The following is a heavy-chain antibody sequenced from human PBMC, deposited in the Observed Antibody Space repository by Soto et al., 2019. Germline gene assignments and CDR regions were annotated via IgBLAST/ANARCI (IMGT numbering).Heavy chain of an antibody. D-gene: IGHD5-12*01. CDR1: GYTFTSYG. Sequence: ASVKGSCKASGYTFTSYGISWGRQAPGQGLEWMGWISAYNGNTNYAQKLQGRVTMTTDTSTSTAYMELRSLRSDDTAVYYCAIISGYDSIDYWGQGTLVTVSS. V-gene: IGHV1-18*04. CDR2: ISAYNGNT. J-gene: IGHJ4*02. CDR3: AIISGYDSIDY.